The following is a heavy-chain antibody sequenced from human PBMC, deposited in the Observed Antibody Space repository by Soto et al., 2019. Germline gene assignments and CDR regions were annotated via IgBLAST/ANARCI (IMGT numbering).Heavy chain of an antibody. CDR3: AKDRLPYCGGGICYGQSDY. CDR2: ISGSGGST. V-gene: IGHV3-23*01. CDR1: GFTFSSYA. J-gene: IGHJ4*02. Sequence: GGSLRLSCAASGFTFSSYAMNWVRQAPGKGLEWVSGISGSGGSTYYADSVKGRFTISRDNPKNTLYLQMNILRAEDTAVYYCAKDRLPYCGGGICYGQSDYWGQGTLVTVSS. D-gene: IGHD2-15*01.